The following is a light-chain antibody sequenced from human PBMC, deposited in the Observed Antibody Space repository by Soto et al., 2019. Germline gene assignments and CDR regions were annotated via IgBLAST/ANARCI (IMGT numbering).Light chain of an antibody. J-gene: IGKJ3*01. V-gene: IGKV3-11*01. CDR3: QQRSNWPPFT. Sequence: EIVLTQSPATLSLSPGERATLSCRASQSVSSYLDWYQQKPGQAPRLLIYDASNRATGIPARFSGSGSGTDFTRTISSLEPEDFAVYYCQQRSNWPPFTFGPGTKVDIK. CDR2: DAS. CDR1: QSVSSY.